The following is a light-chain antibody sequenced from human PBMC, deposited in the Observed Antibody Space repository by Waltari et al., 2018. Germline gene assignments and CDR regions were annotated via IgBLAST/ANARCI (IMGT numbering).Light chain of an antibody. CDR1: SLRRYY. V-gene: IGLV3-19*01. CDR2: GQD. CDR3: HSRDTISTRV. Sequence: SSELTQDPAVSVALGQTVRITCQGASLRRYYASWYQQRPGQAPRLVLYGQDNRPPGIPDRFSGSTSGDTASLTITGAQAEDEADYYCHSRDTISTRVFGGGTRLTV. J-gene: IGLJ3*02.